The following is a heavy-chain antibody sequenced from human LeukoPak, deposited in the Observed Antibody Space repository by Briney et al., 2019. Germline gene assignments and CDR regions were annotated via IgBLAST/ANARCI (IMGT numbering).Heavy chain of an antibody. J-gene: IGHJ4*02. CDR3: ARNVVPAAMPLTSPFDY. Sequence: ASVKVSFKASGYTFTGYYMHWVRQAPGQGLEWMGWINPNSGGTNYAQKFQGRVTMSRDTSISTAYMELSRLRSDDTAVYYCARNVVPAAMPLTSPFDYWGQGTLVTVSS. CDR2: INPNSGGT. D-gene: IGHD2-2*01. CDR1: GYTFTGYY. V-gene: IGHV1-2*02.